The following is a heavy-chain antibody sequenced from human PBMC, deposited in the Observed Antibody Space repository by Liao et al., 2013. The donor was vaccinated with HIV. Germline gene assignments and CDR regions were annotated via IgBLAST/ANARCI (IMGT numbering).Heavy chain of an antibody. CDR1: GGSISGYY. CDR3: AREVIAVAGTFNY. Sequence: QVQLQESGPGLVKPSETLSLTCTVSGGSISGYYWSWVRQPAGKGLEWIGRIYSSGSANYNPSLESRVTMSVDTSKNQFSLQLSSVTAADTAVYYCAREVIAVAGTFNYWGQGARVTVSS. J-gene: IGHJ4*02. V-gene: IGHV4-4*07. D-gene: IGHD6-19*01. CDR2: IYSSGSA.